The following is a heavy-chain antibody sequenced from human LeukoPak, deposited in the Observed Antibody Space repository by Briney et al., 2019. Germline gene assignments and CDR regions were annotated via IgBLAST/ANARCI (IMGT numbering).Heavy chain of an antibody. CDR3: AKSYGSGSYLTWFDP. CDR1: GFTFDDYG. V-gene: IGHV3-23*01. Sequence: PGGSLRLSCAASGFTFDDYGMSWVRQAPGKGLEWVSAISGSGGGTHYADSVKGRFTISRDNSKNTPYLQMNSLRAEDTAIYYCAKSYGSGSYLTWFDPWGQGTLVTVSS. J-gene: IGHJ5*02. CDR2: ISGSGGGT. D-gene: IGHD3-10*01.